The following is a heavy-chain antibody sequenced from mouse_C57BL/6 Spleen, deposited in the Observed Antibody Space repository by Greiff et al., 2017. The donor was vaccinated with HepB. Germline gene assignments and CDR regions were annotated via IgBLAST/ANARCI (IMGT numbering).Heavy chain of an antibody. CDR3: AREGSNYPLRYFDV. Sequence: QVQLQQPGTELVKPGASVKLSCKASGYTFTSYWMHWVKQRPGQGLEWIGNINPSNGGTNYNEKFKSKATLTVDKSSSTAYMQLSSLTSEDSAVYDCAREGSNYPLRYFDVWGTGTTVTVSS. J-gene: IGHJ1*03. CDR1: GYTFTSYW. D-gene: IGHD2-5*01. V-gene: IGHV1-53*01. CDR2: INPSNGGT.